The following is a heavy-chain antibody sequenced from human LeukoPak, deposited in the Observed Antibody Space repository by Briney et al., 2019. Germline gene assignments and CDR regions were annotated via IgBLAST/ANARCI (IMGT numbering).Heavy chain of an antibody. CDR2: SSYSGNT. Sequence: VASVKVSCKASGYTFSSYAISWVRQAPGQGLEWMGSSYSGNTKYAQKFQGRVTMTTDASTSTVYMELRSLTSDDTAVYYCARDLGSAYYYGSGMVFDYWGQGTLDTVSS. J-gene: IGHJ4*02. CDR3: ARDLGSAYYYGSGMVFDY. CDR1: GYTFSSYA. V-gene: IGHV1-18*01. D-gene: IGHD3-10*01.